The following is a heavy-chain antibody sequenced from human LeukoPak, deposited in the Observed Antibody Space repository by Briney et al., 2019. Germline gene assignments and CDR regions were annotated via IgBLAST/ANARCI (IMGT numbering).Heavy chain of an antibody. V-gene: IGHV5-10-1*01. D-gene: IGHD4-17*01. Sequence: GESLRISCKGSGYSFTSYWISWVRQMPEKGLEWMGTIDPSDSYTRYSPSFQGRVTISVGKSISTAYLQWSSLKASDTAMYYCARGLAADYDAVGNNWFDPWGQGTLVTVSS. CDR1: GYSFTSYW. J-gene: IGHJ5*02. CDR3: ARGLAADYDAVGNNWFDP. CDR2: IDPSDSYT.